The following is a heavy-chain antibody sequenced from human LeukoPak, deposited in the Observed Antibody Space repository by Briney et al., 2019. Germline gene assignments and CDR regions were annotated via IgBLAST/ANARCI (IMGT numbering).Heavy chain of an antibody. J-gene: IGHJ4*02. V-gene: IGHV4-59*01. D-gene: IGHD6-19*01. Sequence: SETLSLTCTVSGGSISSYYWSWIRRPPGKGLEWIGYIYYSGSTNYNPSLKSRVTISVDTSKNQFSLKLSSVTAADTAVYYCARGSRSGWYEFFDYWGQGTLVTVSS. CDR3: ARGSRSGWYEFFDY. CDR2: IYYSGST. CDR1: GGSISSYY.